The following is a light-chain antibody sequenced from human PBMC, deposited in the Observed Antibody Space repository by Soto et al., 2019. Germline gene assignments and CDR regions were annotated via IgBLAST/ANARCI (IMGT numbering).Light chain of an antibody. CDR1: QSLDRDY. J-gene: IGKJ4*01. CDR3: LQSTSYPYT. V-gene: IGKV1-5*03. CDR2: KAS. Sequence: IPVTQTPSSLSAAVGDRATMTFRASQSLDRDYLAWYQQKPGKAPNLLIYKASTLESGVPSRFSGGGSGTEFTLTISSLQPEDFATYYCLQSTSYPYTFGGGTMV.